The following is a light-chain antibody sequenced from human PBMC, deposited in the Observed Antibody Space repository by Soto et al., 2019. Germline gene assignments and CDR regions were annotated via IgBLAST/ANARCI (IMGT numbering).Light chain of an antibody. CDR1: QSVSSN. CDR2: GAS. V-gene: IGKV3-15*01. J-gene: IGKJ1*01. Sequence: EIVMTQSPATLSVSPGERATLSCRASQSVSSNLAWYQQRPGQAPRLLIYGASTRATGVPARFSGSGSGTDFTLTISSLQSEDLAVYHCQQYNKWPQTFGQGTKVDIK. CDR3: QQYNKWPQT.